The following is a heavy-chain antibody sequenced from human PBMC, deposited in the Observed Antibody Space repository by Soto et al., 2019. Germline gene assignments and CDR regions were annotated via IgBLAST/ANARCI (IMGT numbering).Heavy chain of an antibody. D-gene: IGHD1-7*01. CDR2: NTVNGIT. Sequence: VHQLESGPGLVKPWDTLSLTCTVSCAYVSDFSWCWIRQPAGKGLELIGRNTVNGITQYTPSFRSRVTMSMDTSRNQYSLNLRSATAADTARYYCARESGETWTYEDHWGQVTMVTVSS. CDR3: ARESGETWTYEDH. J-gene: IGHJ4*02. CDR1: CAYVSDFS. V-gene: IGHV4-4*07.